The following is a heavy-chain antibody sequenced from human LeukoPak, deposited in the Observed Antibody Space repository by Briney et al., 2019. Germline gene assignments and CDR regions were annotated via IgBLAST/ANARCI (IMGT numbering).Heavy chain of an antibody. CDR2: MNPNSGNT. J-gene: IGHJ5*02. CDR1: GYTFTSYD. V-gene: IGHV1-8*03. CDR3: ASWSRSSWSGNWFDP. Sequence: ASVKVSCKASGYTFTSYDINWVRQATGQGLEWMGWMNPNSGNTGYAQKFQGRVTITRNTSISTAYMELSSLRSEDTAVYYCASWSRSSWSGNWFDPWGQGTLVTVSS. D-gene: IGHD6-13*01.